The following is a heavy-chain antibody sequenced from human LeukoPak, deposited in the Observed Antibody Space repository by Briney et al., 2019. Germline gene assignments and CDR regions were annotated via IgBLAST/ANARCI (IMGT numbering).Heavy chain of an antibody. J-gene: IGHJ4*02. V-gene: IGHV1-18*01. CDR2: ISAYNGNT. Sequence: ASVKVSCKASGYTFTSYGISWVRQAPGQGNEWMGWISAYNGNTNYAQKLQGRVTMTTDTSTSTAYMELRSLRSDDTAVYYCARDDDKYSSGRFRRWGQGTLVTVSS. CDR3: ARDDDKYSSGRFRR. D-gene: IGHD6-19*01. CDR1: GYTFTSYG.